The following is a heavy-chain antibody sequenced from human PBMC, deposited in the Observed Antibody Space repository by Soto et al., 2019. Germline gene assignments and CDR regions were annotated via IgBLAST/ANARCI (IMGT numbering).Heavy chain of an antibody. D-gene: IGHD5-12*01. CDR1: GYTFFTYD. CDR2: ISTYSGDT. Sequence: QVHLVQSGVEVKTPGASVKVSCQASGYTFFTYDISWVRQAPGQGLEWMGWISTYSGDTKYAQKFQGRVTMTTDTSKTTAHLELRSLRSDDPAVNYCGGHPGPTTSGNWFDPWGQGTLVTVSS. V-gene: IGHV1-18*01. J-gene: IGHJ5*02. CDR3: GGHPGPTTSGNWFDP.